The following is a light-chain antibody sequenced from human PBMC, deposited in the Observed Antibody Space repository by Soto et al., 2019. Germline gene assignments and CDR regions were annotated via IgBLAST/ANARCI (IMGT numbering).Light chain of an antibody. CDR1: KSVSSSY. J-gene: IGKJ5*01. CDR3: QQYNNWPPGVT. CDR2: GAS. Sequence: ELVWTRAPGSMSVSLGGRGALSCRTSKSVSSSYLAWYQQKPGQAPRLLIYGASTRATDIPARFSGSGSGTEFTLTISSLQSEDFAVYSCQQYNNWPPGVTFGQGTRLEI. V-gene: IGKV3-15*01.